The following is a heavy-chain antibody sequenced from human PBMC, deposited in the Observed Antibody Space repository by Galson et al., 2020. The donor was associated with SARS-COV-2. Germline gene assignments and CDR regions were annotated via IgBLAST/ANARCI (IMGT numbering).Heavy chain of an antibody. J-gene: IGHJ4*02. CDR2: IYYSESN. CDR3: ARQILTGYYSFYYFDY. V-gene: IGHV4-39*01. CDR1: GGSISSSSYY. Sequence: SETLSLTCTVSGGSISSSSYYWGWISQPPGEGLEWIGSIYYSESNYYNPSLTSRVTMSVDTSKNQFSLKLSSVTAADTAVYYCARQILTGYYSFYYFDYWGQGTLVTVSS. D-gene: IGHD3-9*01.